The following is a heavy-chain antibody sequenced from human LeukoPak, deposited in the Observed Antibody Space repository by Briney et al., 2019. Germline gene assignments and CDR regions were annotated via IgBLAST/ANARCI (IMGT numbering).Heavy chain of an antibody. V-gene: IGHV3-30*04. CDR2: TLEDGRYQ. J-gene: IGHJ4*02. CDR3: ARDPGYSSGWFFDY. D-gene: IGHD6-19*01. Sequence: GRSLRLSCAASGFTFSNYIMHWVRQAPGKGLDWVAVTLEDGRYQSYSDSVKGRFTISRDNAKNSLYLQMNSLRAEDTAVYYCARDPGYSSGWFFDYWGQGTLVTVSS. CDR1: GFTFSNYI.